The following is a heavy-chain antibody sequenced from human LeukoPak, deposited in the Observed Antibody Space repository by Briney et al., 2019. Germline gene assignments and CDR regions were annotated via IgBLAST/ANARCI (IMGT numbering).Heavy chain of an antibody. CDR3: ASTPPRYLGYFDY. D-gene: IGHD3-9*01. CDR2: IYSGGST. J-gene: IGHJ4*02. CDR1: GFTVSYNY. V-gene: IGHV3-53*01. Sequence: GGSLRLSCAASGFTVSYNYMSWVRQAPGKGLEWVSVIYSGGSTYYADSVKGRFAISRDNSKNTLYFQMNSLRAEDTAVYYCASTPPRYLGYFDYWGQGTLVTVSS.